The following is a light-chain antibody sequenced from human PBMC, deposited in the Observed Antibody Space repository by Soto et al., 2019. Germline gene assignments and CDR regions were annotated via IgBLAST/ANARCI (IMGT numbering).Light chain of an antibody. Sequence: QSALTQPPSASGSPGQSVTISCTGTSSDVGAYNYVSWYQQYPGKAPKLMIYEVTKRPSGVPDRFSGSKSGNTASLTVSGIQAEDEADYYCTSYVGNDIWVFGGGTQLTVL. V-gene: IGLV2-8*01. J-gene: IGLJ3*02. CDR1: SSDVGAYNY. CDR2: EVT. CDR3: TSYVGNDIWV.